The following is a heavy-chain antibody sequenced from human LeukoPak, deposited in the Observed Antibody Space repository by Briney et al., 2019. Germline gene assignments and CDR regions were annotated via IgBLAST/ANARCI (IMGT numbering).Heavy chain of an antibody. V-gene: IGHV3-23*01. J-gene: IGHJ6*02. Sequence: GGSLRLSCAASGFTFSSYAMSWVRQAPGKGLEWVSAISGSGGSTYYADSVKGRFTISRDNSKNTLYLQMNSLRAEDTAVYYCAKSYYDFWSGYYGVGPNYYYGMDVWGQGTTVTVSS. D-gene: IGHD3-3*01. CDR2: ISGSGGST. CDR1: GFTFSSYA. CDR3: AKSYYDFWSGYYGVGPNYYYGMDV.